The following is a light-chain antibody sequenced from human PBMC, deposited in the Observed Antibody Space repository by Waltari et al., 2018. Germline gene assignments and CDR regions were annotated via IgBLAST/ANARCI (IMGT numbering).Light chain of an antibody. CDR3: SSQTLDGLVL. V-gene: IGLV2-14*03. Sequence: QSALTQPASVSGSPGQSITISCSGLGSAAGASASVSWHQHHPDKAPQVIIYDVPLPPSGVSDRFSASQSANTASLTISRLQPEDEADYYCSSQTLDGLVLFGGGTRLTVL. CDR2: DVP. J-gene: IGLJ2*01. CDR1: GSAAGASAS.